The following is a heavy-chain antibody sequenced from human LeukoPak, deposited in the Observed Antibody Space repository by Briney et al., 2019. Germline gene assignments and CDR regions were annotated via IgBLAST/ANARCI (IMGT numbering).Heavy chain of an antibody. J-gene: IGHJ3*02. D-gene: IGHD1-26*01. V-gene: IGHV1-2*02. CDR2: INPLSGGT. CDR3: ARGGIEVPAFDM. Sequence: ASVKVSCQTSGYTFTAHFIHWVRQAPGQGLEWVGLINPLSGGTTYAQRFQGRVTLTRDTSIRTAFMELGSLGSGDTAVYYCARGGIEVPAFDMWGRGTMVTVSS. CDR1: GYTFTAHF.